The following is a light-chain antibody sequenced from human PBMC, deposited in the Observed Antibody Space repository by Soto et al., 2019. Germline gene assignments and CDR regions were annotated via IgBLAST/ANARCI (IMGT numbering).Light chain of an antibody. V-gene: IGKV3-15*01. CDR1: QSINNN. Sequence: EIVMTQSPATLSVSPGERATLSCRASQSINNNLAWYQQKRGQGPRLLIYGASSRATGTPARFSGSGSGTGFTLTISSLQSEDFAIYYWQQYNDWPLTFGGVTKVEIK. J-gene: IGKJ4*01. CDR3: QQYNDWPLT. CDR2: GAS.